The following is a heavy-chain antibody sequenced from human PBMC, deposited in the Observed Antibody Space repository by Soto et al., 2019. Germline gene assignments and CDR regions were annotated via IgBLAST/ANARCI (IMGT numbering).Heavy chain of an antibody. V-gene: IGHV3-73*01. CDR3: TSRPDIVGYAFDI. J-gene: IGHJ3*02. CDR1: GFTFSGSA. Sequence: EVQLVESGGGLVQPGGSLKLSCAASGFTFSGSAMHWVRQASGKGLEWVGRIRSKANSYATAYAASVKGRFTISRDDSKNTAYLQMNSLKTEDTAVYYCTSRPDIVGYAFDIWGQGTMVTVSS. CDR2: IRSKANSYAT. D-gene: IGHD5-12*01.